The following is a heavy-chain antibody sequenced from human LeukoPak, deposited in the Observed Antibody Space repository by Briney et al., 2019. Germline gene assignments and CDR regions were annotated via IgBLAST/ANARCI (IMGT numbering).Heavy chain of an antibody. V-gene: IGHV3-23*01. J-gene: IGHJ6*03. CDR1: GFTFSSYG. CDR2: ISGSGGST. D-gene: IGHD2-15*01. Sequence: PGGTLRLSCAASGFTFSSYGMRWVRQAPGKGLEWVSAISGSGGSTSYADSVKGRLPISRENHKNTLFLQVNRLRAEDTAIYYCAKNGDRGAYCSGGSCYPYYYYYMDVWGKGTTVTISS. CDR3: AKNGDRGAYCSGGSCYPYYYYYMDV.